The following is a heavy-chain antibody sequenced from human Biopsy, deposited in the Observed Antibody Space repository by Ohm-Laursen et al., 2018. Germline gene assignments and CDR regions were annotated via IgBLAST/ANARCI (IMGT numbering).Heavy chain of an antibody. CDR3: ARDETGSSVFGPYYYGMDV. Sequence: ASVKVSCNASGYSFTKYYINWVRHAPGQGLEWMGIINPTGGTTSYAEKFQGRVTLTRDTSTGTVYLELNSLIYEDTALYYCARDETGSSVFGPYYYGMDVWGQGTTVTVSS. CDR2: INPTGGTT. J-gene: IGHJ6*02. D-gene: IGHD3-9*01. CDR1: GYSFTKYY. V-gene: IGHV1-46*01.